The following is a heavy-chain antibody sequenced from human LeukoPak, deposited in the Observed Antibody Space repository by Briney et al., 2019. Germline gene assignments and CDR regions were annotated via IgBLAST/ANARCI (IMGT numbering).Heavy chain of an antibody. J-gene: IGHJ6*03. Sequence: GGSLRLSCAASGFTFSSYSMNWVRQAPGKGLEWVSSISSSSSYIYYADSVKGRFTISRDNAKNSLYLQMNSLRAEDTAVYYWSKTYPAVTTYYYYYMDVLGKGTTVTVSS. D-gene: IGHD4-11*01. V-gene: IGHV3-21*01. CDR3: SKTYPAVTTYYYYYMDV. CDR2: ISSSSSYI. CDR1: GFTFSSYS.